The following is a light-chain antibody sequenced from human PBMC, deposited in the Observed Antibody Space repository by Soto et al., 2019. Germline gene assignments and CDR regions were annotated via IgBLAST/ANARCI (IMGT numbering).Light chain of an antibody. V-gene: IGLV1-40*01. CDR3: QSHDSSLSAYV. Sequence: QSVLTQPPSVSGAPGQRVTISCTGISSNIGAGYDVHWYQQLPGTAPKLLIYGNSNRPSGVPDRFSGSKSGTSASLAITGLQAEDEADFYCQSHDSSLSAYVFGTGTKLTVL. CDR1: SSNIGAGYD. CDR2: GNS. J-gene: IGLJ1*01.